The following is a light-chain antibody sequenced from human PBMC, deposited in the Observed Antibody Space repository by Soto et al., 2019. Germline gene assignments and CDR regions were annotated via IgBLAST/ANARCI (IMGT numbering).Light chain of an antibody. J-gene: IGKJ1*01. CDR2: GAS. V-gene: IGKV3-20*01. CDR3: QQYGRP. Sequence: EIVLPQSPGTLSLSPGERATLSCRASQSVTSDYLAWYQQKPGQAPRRLIHGASSRATGIPDRCSGSGSGTDFTLTISRREHEDFAVYYCQQYGRPFGQGTKVEI. CDR1: QSVTSDY.